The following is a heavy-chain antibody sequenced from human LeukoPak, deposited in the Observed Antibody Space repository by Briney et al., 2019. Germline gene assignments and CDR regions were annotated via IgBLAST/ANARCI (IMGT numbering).Heavy chain of an antibody. J-gene: IGHJ4*02. CDR3: AGGWYKLYYFDY. Sequence: GGSLRLSCAASGFTFDDYGMSWVRQAPGKGLEWVSGINWNSGSTGYADSVKGRFTISRDNAKNSLYLQMNSLRAEDTALYYCAGGWYKLYYFDYWGQETLVTVSS. CDR1: GFTFDDYG. CDR2: INWNSGST. D-gene: IGHD6-19*01. V-gene: IGHV3-20*04.